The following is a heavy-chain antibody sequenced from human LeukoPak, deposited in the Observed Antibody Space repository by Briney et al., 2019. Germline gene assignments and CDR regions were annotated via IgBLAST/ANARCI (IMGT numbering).Heavy chain of an antibody. CDR2: IIPILGVA. J-gene: IGHJ5*02. Sequence: VASVKVSCKASGGTFSSYIISWVRQAPGQGLEWMGRIIPILGVANYAQKFQGRVMITADKSTSTAYMELSSLRSEDTALYYCARVTSSEGWIDPWGQGTLVTVSS. CDR3: ARVTSSEGWIDP. D-gene: IGHD6-6*01. V-gene: IGHV1-69*02. CDR1: GGTFSSYI.